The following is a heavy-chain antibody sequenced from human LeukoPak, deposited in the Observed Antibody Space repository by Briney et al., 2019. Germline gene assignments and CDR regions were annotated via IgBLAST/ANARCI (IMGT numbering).Heavy chain of an antibody. CDR2: IKQDGSEK. V-gene: IGHV3-7*05. D-gene: IGHD1-26*01. CDR3: ARDVGAGSVHDY. J-gene: IGHJ4*02. CDR1: GYTFSSYA. Sequence: PGGSLRLSCTASGYTFSSYAMTWVRQAPGKGLEWVANIKQDGSEKYYVDSVKGRFTISRDNAKNSLYLQMNSLRAEDTAVYYCARDVGAGSVHDYWGQGTLVTVSS.